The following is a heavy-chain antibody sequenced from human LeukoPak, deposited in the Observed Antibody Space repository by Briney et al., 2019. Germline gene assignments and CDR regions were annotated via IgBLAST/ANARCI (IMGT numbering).Heavy chain of an antibody. CDR3: ARHKDYYYSYMDV. V-gene: IGHV4-39*01. Sequence: SETLSLTCTVSGGSISSYYWGWIRQPPGKGLEWIGTIYYSGSTYYNPSLTSRVTISVDTSKNQSSLKLSSVTAADTAVYYCARHKDYYYSYMDVWGKGTTVTISS. J-gene: IGHJ6*03. CDR2: IYYSGST. CDR1: GGSISSYY.